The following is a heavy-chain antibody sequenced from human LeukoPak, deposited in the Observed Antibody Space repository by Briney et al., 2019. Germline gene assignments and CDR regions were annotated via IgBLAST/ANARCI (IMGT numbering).Heavy chain of an antibody. J-gene: IGHJ4*02. D-gene: IGHD2-2*01. CDR3: ARLKLLWSNYFDY. CDR1: GFTFSSYS. V-gene: IGHV3-21*01. CDR2: ISSSSSYI. Sequence: GGSLRLSCAASGFTFSSYSMNWVRQAPGKGLEWVSSISSSSSYIYYADSVKGRFTISRDNAKNSLYLQMNSLRAEDTAVYYCARLKLLWSNYFDYWGQGTLVTVSS.